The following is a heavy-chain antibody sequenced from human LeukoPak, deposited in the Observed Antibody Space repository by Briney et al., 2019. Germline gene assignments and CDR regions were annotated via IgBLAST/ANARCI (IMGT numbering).Heavy chain of an antibody. J-gene: IGHJ5*02. CDR2: MYYSGST. V-gene: IGHV4-30-4*01. CDR1: GGSISSGDYS. CDR3: ARPYYYDSRIDP. Sequence: SETLSLTCTVSGGSISSGDYSWSWIRQPPGKGLEWIGYMYYSGSTYYNPSLKSRVTISVDTSKNQFSLKLSSVTAADTAVYYCARPYYYDSRIDPWGQGTLVTVSP. D-gene: IGHD3-22*01.